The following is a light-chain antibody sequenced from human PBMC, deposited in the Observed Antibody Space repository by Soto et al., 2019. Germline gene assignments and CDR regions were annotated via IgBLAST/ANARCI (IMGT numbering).Light chain of an antibody. CDR2: DAS. CDR3: QQYNSYWT. CDR1: QSISSW. Sequence: GDRVTITCRASQSISSWLAWYQQKPGKAPKLMIYDASSLESGVPSRFSGSGSGTEFTLTISSLQPDDFATYYCQQYNSYWTFGQGTKVEIK. V-gene: IGKV1-5*01. J-gene: IGKJ1*01.